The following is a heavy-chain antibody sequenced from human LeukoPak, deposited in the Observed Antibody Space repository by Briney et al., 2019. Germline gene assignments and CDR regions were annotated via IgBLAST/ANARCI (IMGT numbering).Heavy chain of an antibody. J-gene: IGHJ4*02. CDR3: ASGAVVVPAAPPPYYFDY. CDR1: GYSISSGYY. D-gene: IGHD2-2*01. CDR2: IYHSGST. V-gene: IGHV4-38-2*01. Sequence: PSETLSLTCAVSGYSISSGYYWGWIRQPLGKGLEWIGSIYHSGSTYYNPSLKSRVTISVDTSKNQFSLKLSSVTAADTAVYYCASGAVVVPAAPPPYYFDYWGQGTLVTVSS.